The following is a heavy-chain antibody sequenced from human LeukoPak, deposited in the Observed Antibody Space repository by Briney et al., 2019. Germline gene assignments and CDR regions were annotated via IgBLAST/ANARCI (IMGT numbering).Heavy chain of an antibody. V-gene: IGHV3-30-3*01. CDR3: ARSGGLQKFDY. J-gene: IGHJ4*02. CDR1: EFTFSNYA. Sequence: GGSLRLSCAASEFTFSNYAVHWVRQAPGKGLQWVAVISYDGNTIHYADSVKGRFTISRDTSENTLYLQMNSLRTEDTAVYYCARSGGLQKFDYWGQGTLVTVSS. CDR2: ISYDGNTI. D-gene: IGHD4-11*01.